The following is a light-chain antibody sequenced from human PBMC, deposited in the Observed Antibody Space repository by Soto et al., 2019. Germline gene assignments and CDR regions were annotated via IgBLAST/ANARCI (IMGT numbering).Light chain of an antibody. CDR1: QSVSNSY. CDR3: QQYGSPPPIT. J-gene: IGKJ4*01. CDR2: GAS. Sequence: EIVLAQSPGTLSLSPGERATLSCRASQSVSNSYLAWYQQKPGQAPRLLIYGASSRATGIPDRFSGSGSGTDFTLTISRLEPEDFAVYYCQQYGSPPPITFGGGTKVDIK. V-gene: IGKV3-20*01.